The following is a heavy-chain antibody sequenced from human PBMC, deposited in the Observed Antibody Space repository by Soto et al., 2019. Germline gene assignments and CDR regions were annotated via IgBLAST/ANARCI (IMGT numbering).Heavy chain of an antibody. CDR1: GFNFSSYA. CDR2: ISVSGTYT. CDR3: AKGGAVKLPRYNWFDP. Sequence: GGSLRLSCAASGFNFSSYAMNWVRQAPGKGLEWVSGISVSGTYTYYAESVKGRFTLSRDNSKSTLYLQMNSLRAEDTAVYYCAKGGAVKLPRYNWFDPWGEGVLVTVSS. J-gene: IGHJ5*02. D-gene: IGHD2-15*01. V-gene: IGHV3-23*01.